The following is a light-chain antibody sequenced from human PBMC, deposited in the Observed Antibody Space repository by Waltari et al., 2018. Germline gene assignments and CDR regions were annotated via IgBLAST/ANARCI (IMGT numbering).Light chain of an antibody. CDR1: QSVLQSSNNKNY. CDR3: QQYYSTCQ. J-gene: IGKJ1*01. Sequence: DIVMTQSPDSLAVSLGESATITCKSSQSVLQSSNNKNYLAWYQQKPGQPPKLLIYWASTRESGVPDRFSGSGSGTDFTLTISSLQAEDVAVYYCQQYYSTCQFGQGTKVEIK. V-gene: IGKV4-1*01. CDR2: WAS.